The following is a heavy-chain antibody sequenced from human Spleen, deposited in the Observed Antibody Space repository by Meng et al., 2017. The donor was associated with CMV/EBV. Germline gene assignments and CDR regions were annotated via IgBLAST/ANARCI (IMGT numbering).Heavy chain of an antibody. D-gene: IGHD4-11*01. CDR2: IYPGDSDT. CDR3: ARFDGMTTVSTWPFDI. V-gene: IGHV5-51*01. J-gene: IGHJ4*02. CDR1: GYRFTNYW. Sequence: GGSLRLSCKGSGYRFTNYWIAWVRRTPGKGLEWMGVIYPGDSDTRYSPSFQGQLAISVDKSITTAYLQWSSLKASDTAIYYCARFDGMTTVSTWPFDIWGQGTSVTVSS.